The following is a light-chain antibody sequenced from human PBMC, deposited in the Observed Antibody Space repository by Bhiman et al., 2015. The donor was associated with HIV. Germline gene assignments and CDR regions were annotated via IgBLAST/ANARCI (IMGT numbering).Light chain of an antibody. J-gene: IGLJ3*02. V-gene: IGLV1-51*01. CDR1: SSNIGNNY. Sequence: QSVLTQPPSVSAAPGQKVTISCSGSSSNIGNNYVSWYQQLPGTAPKLLIYDNNKRPSGIPDRFSGSNSGNTATLTISGTQAMDEADYYCQAWDSSTAVFGGGTKLTVL. CDR2: DNN. CDR3: QAWDSSTAV.